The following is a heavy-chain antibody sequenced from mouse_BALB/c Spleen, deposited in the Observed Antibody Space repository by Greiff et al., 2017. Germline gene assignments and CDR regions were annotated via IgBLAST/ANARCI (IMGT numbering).Heavy chain of an antibody. CDR1: GFTFSSFG. CDR2: ISSGSSTI. CDR3: AREDHRPGFAY. D-gene: IGHD2-14*01. J-gene: IGHJ3*01. Sequence: DVHLVESGGGLVQPGGSRKLSCAASGFTFSSFGMHWVRQAPEKGLEWVAYISSGSSTIYYADTVKGRFTISRDNPKNTLFLQMTSLRSEDTAMYYCAREDHRPGFAYWGQGTLVTVSA. V-gene: IGHV5-17*02.